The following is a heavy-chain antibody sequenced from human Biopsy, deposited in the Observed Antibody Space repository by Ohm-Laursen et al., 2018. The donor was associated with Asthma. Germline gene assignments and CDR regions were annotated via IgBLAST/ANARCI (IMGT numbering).Heavy chain of an antibody. Sequence: GSSVKVSCKASGYTFIGCHIHWMRQAPGQGLEWMGRINPNSGGTNYAQKFQGRVTMTRDTSICTAYMEVSRLRSDDTAVYYCARGQKSAGDRWFDPWGQGTLVTVSS. D-gene: IGHD6-13*01. CDR1: GYTFIGCH. CDR2: INPNSGGT. V-gene: IGHV1-2*06. J-gene: IGHJ5*02. CDR3: ARGQKSAGDRWFDP.